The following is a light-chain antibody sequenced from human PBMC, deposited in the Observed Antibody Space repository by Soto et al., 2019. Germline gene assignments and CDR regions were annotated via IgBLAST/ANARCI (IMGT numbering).Light chain of an antibody. CDR3: QHYKNYPWT. CDR2: GAS. Sequence: IQMTQSPSSLSASAGDRVAIACRASQDVGRYLAWYQQKPGQAPKLLIYGASTLQSGVPSRFSGGGSGTDFTLTISCLQSEDFATYYCQHYKNYPWTFGQGTKVEIK. J-gene: IGKJ1*01. CDR1: QDVGRY. V-gene: IGKV1-8*01.